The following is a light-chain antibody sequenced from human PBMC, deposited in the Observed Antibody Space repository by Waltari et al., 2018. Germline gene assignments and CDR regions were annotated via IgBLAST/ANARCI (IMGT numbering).Light chain of an antibody. J-gene: IGLJ2*01. V-gene: IGLV4-69*01. CDR1: SGHTNYA. CDR2: LKSDGSH. Sequence: QVVLTQSPSASASLGASVTLTCTLSSGHTNYAIAWHQQQPEKGPRYLMKLKSDGSHTKGDGIPDRLSGSSAGAERYLTISSLQSEDEADYYCQTWGTGIHGIFGGGTKLTVL. CDR3: QTWGTGIHGI.